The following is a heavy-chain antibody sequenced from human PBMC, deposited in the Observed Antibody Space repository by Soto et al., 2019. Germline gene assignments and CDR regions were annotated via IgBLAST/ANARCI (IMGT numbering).Heavy chain of an antibody. Sequence: QVKLVQSGAEVKKPGASVKVSCKASGYTFTSYAMHWVRQAPGQRLEWMGWINAGNGNTKYSQKFQGRVTITRDTSASTAHMELSSLRSEDTGVYYCARGPGGPDGPGDYWGQGTLVTVSS. CDR1: GYTFTSYA. J-gene: IGHJ4*02. CDR3: ARGPGGPDGPGDY. D-gene: IGHD2-15*01. V-gene: IGHV1-3*01. CDR2: INAGNGNT.